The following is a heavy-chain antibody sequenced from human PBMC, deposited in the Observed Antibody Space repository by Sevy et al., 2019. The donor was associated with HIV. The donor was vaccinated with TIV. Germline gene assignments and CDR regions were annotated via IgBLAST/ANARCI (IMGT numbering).Heavy chain of an antibody. CDR1: GFTFSSYA. Sequence: GGSLRLSCAASGFTFSSYAMTWVRQAPGKGLEWVSGISSSSSYIYYADSVKGRFTISRDNAKNSLYLQMNSLRAEDTAVYYCAAGTVVTPYWFDPWGQGTLVTVSS. V-gene: IGHV3-21*01. CDR3: AAGTVVTPYWFDP. J-gene: IGHJ5*02. CDR2: ISSSSSYI. D-gene: IGHD2-21*02.